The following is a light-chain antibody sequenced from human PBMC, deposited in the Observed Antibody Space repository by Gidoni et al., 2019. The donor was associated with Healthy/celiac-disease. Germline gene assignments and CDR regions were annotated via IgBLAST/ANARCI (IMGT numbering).Light chain of an antibody. Sequence: DIQMTQSPSPLSASVGDRVTITCRPSQSISSYLNWYQQKPGKAPKLLIYASSSLQSGVPSRFSGSGSGTDFTLTISSLQPEDFATYYCQQSYSTPPLTFGGGTKVEIK. CDR3: QQSYSTPPLT. CDR1: QSISSY. V-gene: IGKV1-39*01. CDR2: ASS. J-gene: IGKJ4*01.